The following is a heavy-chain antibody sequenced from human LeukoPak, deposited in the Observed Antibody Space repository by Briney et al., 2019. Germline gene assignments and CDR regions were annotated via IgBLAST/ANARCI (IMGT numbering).Heavy chain of an antibody. J-gene: IGHJ4*02. V-gene: IGHV3-33*06. D-gene: IGHD1-26*01. CDR2: IWYDGINK. CDR3: AKGREVLDY. Sequence: PGGSLRLSCAASGFTFSNYGMHWVRQAPGKGLEWVAVIWYDGINKYYADSEKGRFTNSRDNSKNTLYLQMNSLRAEDTAVYYCAKGREVLDYWGQGTLVTVSS. CDR1: GFTFSNYG.